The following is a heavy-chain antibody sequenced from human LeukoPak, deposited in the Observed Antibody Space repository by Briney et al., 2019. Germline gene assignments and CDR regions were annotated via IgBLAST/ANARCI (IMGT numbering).Heavy chain of an antibody. CDR1: GGSISSSSYY. CDR2: IYYSGST. D-gene: IGHD5-18*01. Sequence: SETLSLTCTVSGGSISSSSYYWGWIRQPPGKGLEWIGSIYYSGSTYYNPSLKSRVTISVDTSKNQFSLKLSSVTAADTAVYYCARGYSYGYHYYYMDVWGKGTTVTVSS. J-gene: IGHJ6*03. V-gene: IGHV4-39*07. CDR3: ARGYSYGYHYYYMDV.